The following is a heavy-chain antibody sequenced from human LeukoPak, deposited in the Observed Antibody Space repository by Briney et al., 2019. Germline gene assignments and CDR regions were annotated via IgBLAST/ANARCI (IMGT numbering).Heavy chain of an antibody. CDR2: TYYRSKWYS. CDR3: ARGQTGSGRIFDY. V-gene: IGHV6-1*01. D-gene: IGHD2-15*01. CDR1: GDSVSSSTAA. Sequence: PSQTLSLTCVISGDSVSSSTAAWNWIRQSPSRGLEWLGRTYYRSKWYSDSAEYVKSRITIDPDTSKNQFSLQLNSVTPDDTAVYFCARGQTGSGRIFDYWGQGTLVTVSS. J-gene: IGHJ4*02.